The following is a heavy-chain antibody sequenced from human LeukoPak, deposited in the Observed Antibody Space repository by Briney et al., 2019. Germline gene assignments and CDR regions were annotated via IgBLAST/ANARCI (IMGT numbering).Heavy chain of an antibody. Sequence: PGGSLRLSCAASGFTFSSYGMHWVRQAPGKGLEWVAVISYDGSNKYYADSVKGRFTISRDNSKNTLYLQMNSLRAEDTAVYSCARDPYGSGTYFPYFDYWGQGILVTVSS. CDR2: ISYDGSNK. CDR3: ARDPYGSGTYFPYFDY. D-gene: IGHD3-10*01. V-gene: IGHV3-30*03. CDR1: GFTFSSYG. J-gene: IGHJ4*02.